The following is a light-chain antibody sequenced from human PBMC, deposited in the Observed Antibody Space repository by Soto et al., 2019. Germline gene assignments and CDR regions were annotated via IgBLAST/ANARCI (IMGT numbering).Light chain of an antibody. CDR2: GAS. CDR3: QQYGTSPSTWT. Sequence: EIVLAQSPGTLSLSPGGRAALSCRASQSVSRSYLAWYQQKRGQAPRLLIYGASSRATGIPDRSSGSGFGTDFTLTISRLEPEDFAVYFCQQYGTSPSTWTFGQGTKVDIK. J-gene: IGKJ1*01. V-gene: IGKV3-20*01. CDR1: QSVSRSY.